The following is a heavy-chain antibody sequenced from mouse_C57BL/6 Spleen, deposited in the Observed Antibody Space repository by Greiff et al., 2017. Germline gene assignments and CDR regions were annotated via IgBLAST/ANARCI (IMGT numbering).Heavy chain of an antibody. CDR3: ARSKGRGGFAY. CDR1: GYAFSSYW. V-gene: IGHV1-80*01. Sequence: VMLVESGAELVKPGASVKISCKASGYAFSSYWMNWVKQRPGKGLEWIGQIYPGDGDTNYNGKFKGKATLTADKSSSTAYMQLSSLTSEDSAVYFCARSKGRGGFAYWGKGTLVTVSA. J-gene: IGHJ3*01. CDR2: IYPGDGDT. D-gene: IGHD1-1*01.